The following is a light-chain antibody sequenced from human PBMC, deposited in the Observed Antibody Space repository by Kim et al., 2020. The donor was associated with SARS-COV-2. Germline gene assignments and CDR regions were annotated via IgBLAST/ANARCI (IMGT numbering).Light chain of an antibody. V-gene: IGKV1-33*01. J-gene: IGKJ4*01. CDR2: DVS. CDR1: QDIGHY. Sequence: QMTQSPKSLSVSVGDRVTVTCQASQDIGHYLNWYQQKPGKAPKLLIYDVSKLETGVSSRFSGSRSGTLFTFTIASLQPGDIATYYCQQYDTLPPSFGGGTKLEI. CDR3: QQYDTLPPS.